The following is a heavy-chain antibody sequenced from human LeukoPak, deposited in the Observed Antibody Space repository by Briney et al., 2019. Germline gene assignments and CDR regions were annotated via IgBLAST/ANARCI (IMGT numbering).Heavy chain of an antibody. V-gene: IGHV4-34*01. CDR1: GGSFSGYY. J-gene: IGHJ5*02. Sequence: PSETLSLTCAVYGGSFSGYYWSWIRQPPGKGLEWIGEINHSGSTNYNPSLKSRVTISVDTSKNQFSLKLSSVTAADTAVYYCARLAYDSGGDNWFDPWGQGTLVTVSS. D-gene: IGHD3-22*01. CDR2: INHSGST. CDR3: ARLAYDSGGDNWFDP.